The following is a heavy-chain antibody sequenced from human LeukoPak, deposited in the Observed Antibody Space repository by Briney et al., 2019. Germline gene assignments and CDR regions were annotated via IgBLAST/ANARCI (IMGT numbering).Heavy chain of an antibody. CDR2: IWYDGSNK. CDR1: GFTFSSYG. D-gene: IGHD5-24*01. CDR3: AKDLEARDGYNCSFDY. V-gene: IGHV3-33*06. J-gene: IGHJ4*02. Sequence: GGSLRLSCAASGFTFSSYGMHWVRQAPGKGLEWVAVIWYDGSNKYYADSVKGRFTISRDNSKNTLYLQMNSLRAEVTAVYYCAKDLEARDGYNCSFDYWGQGTLVTVSS.